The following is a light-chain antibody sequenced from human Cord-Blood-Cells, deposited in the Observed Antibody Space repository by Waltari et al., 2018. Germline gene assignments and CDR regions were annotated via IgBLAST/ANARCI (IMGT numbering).Light chain of an antibody. Sequence: EIVMTQSPATLSVSPGERATLSCRASQSVSINLAWYQQKPGQAPRLLIYGASTSATGIPARFSGSGSGTEFTLTISSLQSEDFAVYYCQQYNNWPRTFGQGTKVEIK. CDR2: GAS. CDR1: QSVSIN. CDR3: QQYNNWPRT. V-gene: IGKV3-15*01. J-gene: IGKJ1*01.